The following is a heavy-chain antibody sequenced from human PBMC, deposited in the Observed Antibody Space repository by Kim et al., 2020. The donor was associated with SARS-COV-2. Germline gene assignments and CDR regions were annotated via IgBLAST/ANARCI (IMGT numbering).Heavy chain of an antibody. CDR1: GFTFSTYA. J-gene: IGHJ3*02. V-gene: IGHV3-30*04. CDR3: ARDSQTYTNAFDI. CDR2: ITFDGSDT. Sequence: GGSLRLSCAASGFTFSTYAMHWVRQAPGKGLEWVAGITFDGSDTYNADSVKGRVTISRDNSKNTLYLQMSSLRADDTAVYYCARDSQTYTNAFDIWSQGT. D-gene: IGHD2-2*02.